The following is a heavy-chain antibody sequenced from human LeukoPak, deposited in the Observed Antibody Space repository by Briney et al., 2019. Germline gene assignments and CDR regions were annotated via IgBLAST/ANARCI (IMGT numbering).Heavy chain of an antibody. Sequence: SETLSLTCTVSGGSISSSSYYWGWIRQPPGKGLEWIGSIYYSGSTYYNPSLKSRVTISVDTSKNQFSLKLSSVTAADTAVYYCARDGAYSSSSSDAFDIWGQGTMVTVSS. D-gene: IGHD6-6*01. CDR3: ARDGAYSSSSSDAFDI. V-gene: IGHV4-39*07. J-gene: IGHJ3*02. CDR2: IYYSGST. CDR1: GGSISSSSYY.